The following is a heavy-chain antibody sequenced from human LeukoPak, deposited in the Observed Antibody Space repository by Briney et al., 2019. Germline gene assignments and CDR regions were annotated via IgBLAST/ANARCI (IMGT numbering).Heavy chain of an antibody. Sequence: PGGSLRLSCAASGFTFSSYSMNWVRQAPGKGLEWVSYISSSSSTIYYAGSVKGRFTISRDNAKNSLYLQMNSLRAEDTAVYYCARDVGRYCTNGVCYTPYYYMDVWGKGTTVTVSS. CDR1: GFTFSSYS. V-gene: IGHV3-48*01. J-gene: IGHJ6*03. D-gene: IGHD2-8*01. CDR2: ISSSSSTI. CDR3: ARDVGRYCTNGVCYTPYYYMDV.